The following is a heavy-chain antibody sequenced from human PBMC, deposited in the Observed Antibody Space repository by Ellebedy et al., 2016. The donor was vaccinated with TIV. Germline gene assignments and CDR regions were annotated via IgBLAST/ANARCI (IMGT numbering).Heavy chain of an antibody. CDR3: AKEATARASSYFDS. V-gene: IGHV3-30*18. CDR1: GFTFRDYG. CDR2: ISHDGSVK. Sequence: PGGSLRLSCAASGFTFRDYGMQWVRQTPGKGLEWVAVISHDGSVKIYADSVRGRFSISRDTSTNTLHLQMNSLRAEDTALYYCAKEATARASSYFDSWGQGILVTVSS. J-gene: IGHJ4*02.